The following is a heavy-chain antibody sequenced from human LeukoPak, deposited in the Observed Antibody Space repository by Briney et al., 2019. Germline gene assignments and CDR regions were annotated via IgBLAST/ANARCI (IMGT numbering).Heavy chain of an antibody. Sequence: GALVKVSCKASGYTFTSYGISWVRPAPGQGLAWMGWISASNGNTNYAQKLQGRVTMNTDTATSPAYMELRSLRSDDTAVYYCAREEGGTYYDYVWGSPPSYYFDYWGQGTLVTVSS. CDR1: GYTFTSYG. D-gene: IGHD3-16*01. V-gene: IGHV1-18*01. J-gene: IGHJ4*02. CDR3: AREEGGTYYDYVWGSPPSYYFDY. CDR2: ISASNGNT.